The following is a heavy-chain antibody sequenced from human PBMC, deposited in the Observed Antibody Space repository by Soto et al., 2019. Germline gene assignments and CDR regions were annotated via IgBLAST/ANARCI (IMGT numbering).Heavy chain of an antibody. V-gene: IGHV1-58*02. Sequence: SVKVSCKASGSGFIRSGIQWVRQAHGQRLEWIGWIVVASGQTNYAQNFRGRVAITRDTSTATAYIELTGLTSEDTAVYFCSADRPGIGVGWWVWGQGTTVTVSS. D-gene: IGHD2-15*01. CDR1: GSGFIRSG. J-gene: IGHJ6*02. CDR2: IVVASGQT. CDR3: SADRPGIGVGWWV.